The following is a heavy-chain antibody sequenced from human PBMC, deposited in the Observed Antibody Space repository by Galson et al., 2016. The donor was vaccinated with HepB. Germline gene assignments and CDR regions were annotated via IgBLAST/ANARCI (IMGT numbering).Heavy chain of an antibody. D-gene: IGHD6-19*01. CDR2: IYYSGST. J-gene: IGHJ4*02. CDR1: GDSISSYY. V-gene: IGHV4-59*01. Sequence: LSITCTVSGDSISSYYWSWIRRPPGKGLEWIGNIYYSGSTNYNPSHKSRVTISVDTSKNQFSLNLMSVTAADTAVYYCARGYSNGWYGELGYWGQGTLVTVSS. CDR3: ARGYSNGWYGELGY.